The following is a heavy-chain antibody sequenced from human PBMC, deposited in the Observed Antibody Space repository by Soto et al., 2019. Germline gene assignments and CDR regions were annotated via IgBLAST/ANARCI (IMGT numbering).Heavy chain of an antibody. Sequence: GVSLRLSCAASGFTFSSYSMNLVRQAPGKGLEWVADITTSSSFRFYADSVKGRFTISRDDAKNSLYLQMNSLRAEDTGVYYCARDLGVALATLTLDYWGQGALVTVSS. CDR1: GFTFSSYS. D-gene: IGHD2-15*01. V-gene: IGHV3-21*01. CDR2: ITTSSSFR. CDR3: ARDLGVALATLTLDY. J-gene: IGHJ4*02.